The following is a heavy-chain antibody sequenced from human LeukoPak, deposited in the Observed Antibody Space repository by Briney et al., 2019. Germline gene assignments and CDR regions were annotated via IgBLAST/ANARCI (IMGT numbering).Heavy chain of an antibody. V-gene: IGHV3-30*02. CDR3: AKDQTRIAVALIDY. Sequence: GGSLRLSCAASGFTFSSYGMHWVRQAPGKGLEWVAFIRYDGSNKYYADSVKGRFTISRDNSKNTLCLQMNSLRAEDTAVYYCAKDQTRIAVALIDYWGQGTLVTVSS. D-gene: IGHD6-19*01. J-gene: IGHJ4*02. CDR2: IRYDGSNK. CDR1: GFTFSSYG.